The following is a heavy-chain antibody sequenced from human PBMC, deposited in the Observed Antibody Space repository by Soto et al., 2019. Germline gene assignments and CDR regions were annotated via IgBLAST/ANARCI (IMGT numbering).Heavy chain of an antibody. D-gene: IGHD1-1*01. CDR2: IWYDGSNK. CDR3: ARSGTLTGYPFDY. V-gene: IGHV3-33*01. CDR1: GFTFNSYA. J-gene: IGHJ4*02. Sequence: QLVESGGGVVQPGRSLRLSCTASGFTFNSYAMHWVRQAPGKGLEWVAVIWYDGSNKYYADSVKGRFTISRDNSKNTMFLQMNSLRAEDKAVYYCARSGTLTGYPFDYWGQGTLVTVSS.